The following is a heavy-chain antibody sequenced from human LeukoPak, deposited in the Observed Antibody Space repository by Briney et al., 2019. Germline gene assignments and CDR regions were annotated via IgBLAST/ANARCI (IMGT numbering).Heavy chain of an antibody. V-gene: IGHV1-69*04. CDR3: ARDPRYCSSTSCYIGYFDL. CDR1: GGTFSSYA. Sequence: ASVKVSCKASGGTFSSYAISWVRQAPGQGLEWMGRIIPILGIANYAQKFQGRVTITADKSTSTAYMELRSLRSDDTAVYYCARDPRYCSSTSCYIGYFDLWGRGTLVTVSS. D-gene: IGHD2-2*02. CDR2: IIPILGIA. J-gene: IGHJ2*01.